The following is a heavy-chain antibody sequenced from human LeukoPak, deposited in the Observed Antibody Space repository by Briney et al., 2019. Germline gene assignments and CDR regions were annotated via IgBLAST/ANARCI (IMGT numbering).Heavy chain of an antibody. Sequence: GGSLRLSCAASGFTFSSYAMSWVRQAPGKGLEWVSGITDSGGNTYYADSVKGRFTISRDNSKNTLYLHMDSLRAGDTATYFCAKDAATVIPKNFDYWGQGTLVTVSS. D-gene: IGHD2-21*01. CDR2: ITDSGGNT. CDR1: GFTFSSYA. V-gene: IGHV3-23*01. CDR3: AKDAATVIPKNFDY. J-gene: IGHJ4*02.